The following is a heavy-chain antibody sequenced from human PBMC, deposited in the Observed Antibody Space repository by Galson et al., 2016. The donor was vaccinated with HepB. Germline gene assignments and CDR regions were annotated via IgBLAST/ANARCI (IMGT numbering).Heavy chain of an antibody. D-gene: IGHD1-1*01. CDR1: GGSVSSGTDY. Sequence: ETLSLTCTVSGGSVSSGTDYWGWIRQPPGKGLEWIGAVYYTGSAYHNPSLKSRVTISVDTSNNYFSLRLRSLTAADTAVYYCAKGLWNGWFDRFDLWGQGTLVTVSS. J-gene: IGHJ4*02. CDR3: AKGLWNGWFDRFDL. V-gene: IGHV4-39*02. CDR2: VYYTGSA.